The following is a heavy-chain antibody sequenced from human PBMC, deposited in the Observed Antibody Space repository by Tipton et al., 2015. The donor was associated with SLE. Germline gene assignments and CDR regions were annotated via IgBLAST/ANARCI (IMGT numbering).Heavy chain of an antibody. D-gene: IGHD1-14*01. CDR2: ISWNGGNR. Sequence: RSLRLSCAASGFKFADYAMHWVRQAPGKGLEWVSGISWNGGNRVYADSVEGRFTISRDNARNSLYLQMNSLRADDTAVYYCASERGFYWGQGTLVTVSS. J-gene: IGHJ4*02. CDR1: GFKFADYA. V-gene: IGHV3-9*01. CDR3: ASERGFY.